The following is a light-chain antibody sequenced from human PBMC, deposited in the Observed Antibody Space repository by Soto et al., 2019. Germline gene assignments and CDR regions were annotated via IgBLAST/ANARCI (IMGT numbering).Light chain of an antibody. Sequence: QSALTQPASVSGSLGQSITISCTGTTRDIAGYNYISWYQQLPGKAPKLMIYQVTIRPSGISNRFSGSKSGNTASLTISGLQDEDEADYYCTSFSSSTSLDVFGTGTKLTVL. CDR1: TRDIAGYNY. J-gene: IGLJ1*01. CDR3: TSFSSSTSLDV. V-gene: IGLV2-14*01. CDR2: QVT.